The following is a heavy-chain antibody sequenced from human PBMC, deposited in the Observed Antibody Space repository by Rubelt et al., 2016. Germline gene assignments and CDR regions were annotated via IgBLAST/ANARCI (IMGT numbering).Heavy chain of an antibody. D-gene: IGHD2-2*01. Sequence: QLQLQESGPGLVKPSETLSLACTVSDASIRSNSYYWGWIRQPPGKGLEYIGSMYYSGDTYYNPSLKSRVTMSLAASNNHVHPNRTSVTAADTAVYYCARTDCSRTSSYFVDPWGQGTLVTGSS. CDR1: DASIRSNSYY. CDR2: MYYSGDT. J-gene: IGHJ5*02. CDR3: ARTDCSRTSSYFVDP. V-gene: IGHV4-39*07.